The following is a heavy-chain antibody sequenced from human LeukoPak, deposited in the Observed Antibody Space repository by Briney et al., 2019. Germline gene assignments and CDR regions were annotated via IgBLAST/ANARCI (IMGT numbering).Heavy chain of an antibody. CDR1: GDSITNDNW. J-gene: IGHJ5*02. V-gene: IGHV4-4*02. CDR2: IYHSGGT. CDR3: ARGDYYYGSGSYPRGWFDP. D-gene: IGHD3-10*01. Sequence: PSGTLSLTCTVSGDSITNDNWWSWVRQPPGKGLEWIGEIYHSGGTNYNPSLKSRATISVDTSKNQFSLKLSSVTAADTAVYYCARGDYYYGSGSYPRGWFDPWGQGTLVSVSS.